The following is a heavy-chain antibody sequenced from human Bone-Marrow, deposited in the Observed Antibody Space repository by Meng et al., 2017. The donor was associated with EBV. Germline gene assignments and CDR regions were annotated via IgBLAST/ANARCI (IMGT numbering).Heavy chain of an antibody. Sequence: EVQLVESGGXLVKPGXSLRLSCAASGFTFSSYSMNWLRQAPGKGLEWVSSISSSSSYIYYADSVKGRFTISRDNAKNSLYLQMNSLRAEDTAVYYCARVRGGYGDYDYWGRGTLGTVSS. CDR2: ISSSSSYI. J-gene: IGHJ4*02. D-gene: IGHD4-17*01. CDR3: ARVRGGYGDYDY. CDR1: GFTFSSYS. V-gene: IGHV3-21*01.